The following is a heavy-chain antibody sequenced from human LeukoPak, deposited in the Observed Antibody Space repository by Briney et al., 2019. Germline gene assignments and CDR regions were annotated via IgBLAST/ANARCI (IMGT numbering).Heavy chain of an antibody. Sequence: ASETLSLTCTVSGGSISSGDYYWSWIRQPPGKGLEWIGYIHYSGSTYYNPSLESRVSISVDTSKNQFFLKLSSVTAADTAVYYCANYGDYGTYAFDIWGQGTMVTVSS. CDR2: IHYSGST. CDR3: ANYGDYGTYAFDI. CDR1: GGSISSGDYY. D-gene: IGHD4-17*01. J-gene: IGHJ3*02. V-gene: IGHV4-30-4*01.